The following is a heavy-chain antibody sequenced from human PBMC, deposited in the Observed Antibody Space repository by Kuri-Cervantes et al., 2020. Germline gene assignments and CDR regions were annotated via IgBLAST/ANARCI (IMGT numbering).Heavy chain of an antibody. J-gene: IGHJ6*03. V-gene: IGHV3-30-3*01. CDR1: GFTFSSYA. Sequence: GESLKISCAASGFTFSSYAMHWVRQAPGKGLEWVAVISYDGSNKYYADSVKGRFTISRDNSKNTLYLQMNSLRAEDTAVYYCARGLRFLEWLSPSYYYYYMDVWGKGTTVTVSS. D-gene: IGHD3-3*01. CDR3: ARGLRFLEWLSPSYYYYYMDV. CDR2: ISYDGSNK.